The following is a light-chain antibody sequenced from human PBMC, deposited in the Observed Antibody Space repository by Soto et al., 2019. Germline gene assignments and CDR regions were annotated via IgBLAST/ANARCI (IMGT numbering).Light chain of an antibody. CDR1: SSDVGGYNY. V-gene: IGLV2-14*03. Sequence: QSVLTQPASVSGSPGQSITISCTGTSSDVGGYNYVSWYQQHPGKAPKLMISDVSNRPSGVSNRFSGSKSGNTASLTISGLQAEDEADYYCSSYTSSSTTVVFGGGTKLTVL. CDR2: DVS. CDR3: SSYTSSSTTVV. J-gene: IGLJ2*01.